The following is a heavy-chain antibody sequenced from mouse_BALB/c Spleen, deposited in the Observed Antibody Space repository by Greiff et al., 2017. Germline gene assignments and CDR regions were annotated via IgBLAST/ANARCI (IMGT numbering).Heavy chain of an antibody. CDR3: AGVVGRWDAMDY. J-gene: IGHJ4*01. V-gene: IGHV5-4*02. CDR1: GFTFSDYY. D-gene: IGHD1-1*02. Sequence: EVKLVESGGGLVKPGGSLKLSCAASGFTFSDYYMYWVRQTPEKRLEWVAIISDGGSYTYYPHSVKGRFTISRDNAKNNLYLQLSSLKSEDTAMYYCAGVVGRWDAMDYWGQGTSVTVSA. CDR2: ISDGGSYT.